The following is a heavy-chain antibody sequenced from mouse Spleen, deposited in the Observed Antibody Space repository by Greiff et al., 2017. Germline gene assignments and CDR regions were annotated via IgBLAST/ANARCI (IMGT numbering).Heavy chain of an antibody. Sequence: QVQLQQSGAELAKPGASVKLSCKASGYTFTSYWMHWVKQRPGQGLEWIGYINPSSGYTKYNQKFKDKATLTADKSSSTAYMQLSSLTYEDSAVYYFAPFLSTELDFDSWAKAPLSQSPQ. D-gene: IGHD1-1*01. V-gene: IGHV1-7*01. CDR3: APFLSTELDFDS. J-gene: IGHJ2*01. CDR2: INPSSGYT. CDR1: GYTFTSYW.